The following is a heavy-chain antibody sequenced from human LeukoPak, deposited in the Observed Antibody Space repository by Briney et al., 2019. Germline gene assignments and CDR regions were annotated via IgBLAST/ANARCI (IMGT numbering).Heavy chain of an antibody. CDR3: ARDNPTTVTPYYYYGMDV. J-gene: IGHJ6*02. V-gene: IGHV3-48*03. CDR2: LSSSGSTI. CDR1: GFTLSRYE. D-gene: IGHD4-17*01. Sequence: GRCLGLSRAASGFTLSRYEMKWVPQAPTKGLVGGSYLSSSGSTIYYAESLKGRFTISGDNAKNSLYLQMNSLRAEDTAVYYCARDNPTTVTPYYYYGMDVWGQGTTVTVSS.